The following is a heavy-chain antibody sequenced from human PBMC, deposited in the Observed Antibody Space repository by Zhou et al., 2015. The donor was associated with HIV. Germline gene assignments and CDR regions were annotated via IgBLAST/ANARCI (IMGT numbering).Heavy chain of an antibody. CDR3: ARDVGGVVWNYPTDARKTIFDP. J-gene: IGHJ5*02. CDR1: GYTFTTYA. V-gene: IGHV1-3*05. D-gene: IGHD1-7*01. CDR2: INTGNGKT. Sequence: QVHLVQSGAEERKPGASVKVSCKTSGYTFTTYAIHWVRQAPGQRLEWMGWINTGNGKTKYSQRFQGRVTFRRDTSASTGYMELSSLKSEDTAVYYCARDVGGVVWNYPTDARKTIFDPWGQGTLVTVSS.